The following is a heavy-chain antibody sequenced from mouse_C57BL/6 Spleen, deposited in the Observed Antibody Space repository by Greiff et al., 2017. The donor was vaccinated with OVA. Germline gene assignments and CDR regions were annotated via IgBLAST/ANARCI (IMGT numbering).Heavy chain of an antibody. V-gene: IGHV1-82*01. Sequence: QVQLQQSGPELVKPGASVKISCKASGYAFSSSWMNWVKQRPGKGLEWIGRIYPGDGDTNYNGKFKGKATLTADKSSSTAYMQLSSLTSEDSAVYFCARGGLLRLYYFDYWGQGTTLTVSS. CDR2: IYPGDGDT. CDR1: GYAFSSSW. D-gene: IGHD1-1*01. J-gene: IGHJ2*01. CDR3: ARGGLLRLYYFDY.